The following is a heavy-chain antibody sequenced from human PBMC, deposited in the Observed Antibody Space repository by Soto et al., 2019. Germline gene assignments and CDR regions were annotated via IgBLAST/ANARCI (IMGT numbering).Heavy chain of an antibody. CDR1: GFTFSSYW. J-gene: IGHJ6*02. CDR3: ARERYCSSTSCPGGYYYYGMDV. D-gene: IGHD2-2*01. CDR2: IKQDGSEK. V-gene: IGHV3-7*01. Sequence: GGSLRLSCAASGFTFSSYWMSWVRQAPGKGLEWVANIKQDGSEKYYVDSVKGRFTISRDNAKNSLYLQMNSLRAEDTAVYYCARERYCSSTSCPGGYYYYGMDVWGQGTTVTVSS.